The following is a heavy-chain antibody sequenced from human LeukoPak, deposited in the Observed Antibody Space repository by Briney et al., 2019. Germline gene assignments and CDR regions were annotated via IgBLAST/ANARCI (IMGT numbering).Heavy chain of an antibody. CDR3: ARDRRGFDP. J-gene: IGHJ5*02. CDR1: GVSFSGYY. V-gene: IGHV4-34*01. Sequence: SETLSLTCAVYGVSFSGYYWNWIRRPPGKGLEWIGEIDDAGTTNYNPSLKSRVTISVDTSKNQFSLKLSSVTAADTAVYYRARDRRGFDPWGQGTLVTVSS. CDR2: IDDAGTT.